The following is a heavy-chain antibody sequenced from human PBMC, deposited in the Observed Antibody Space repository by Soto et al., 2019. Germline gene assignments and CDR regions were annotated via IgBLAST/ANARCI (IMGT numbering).Heavy chain of an antibody. CDR2: IYYSGST. D-gene: IGHD5-12*01. J-gene: IGHJ6*03. Sequence: SETLSLTCTVSGGSISSGGYYWSWIRQHPGKGLEWIGYIYYSGSTYYNPSLKSRVTISVDTSKNQFSLKLSSVTAADTAVYYCARGGHLGGYVRIYYYYYYMDVWGKGTTVTVSS. V-gene: IGHV4-31*03. CDR1: GGSISSGGYY. CDR3: ARGGHLGGYVRIYYYYYYMDV.